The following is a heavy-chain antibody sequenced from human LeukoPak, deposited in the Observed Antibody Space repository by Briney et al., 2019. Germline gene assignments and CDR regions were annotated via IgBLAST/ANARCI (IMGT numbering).Heavy chain of an antibody. J-gene: IGHJ4*02. CDR3: ARGATVTTFFVVGY. CDR1: GYTFTSYA. V-gene: IGHV7-4-1*02. CDR2: INTNTGNP. Sequence: GASVKVSCKASGYTFTSYAMNWVRQAPGQGLEWMGWINTNTGNPTYAQGFTGRFVFSLDTSVSTAYLQISSLKAEDTAVYYCARGATVTTFFVVGYWGQGTLVTVSS. D-gene: IGHD4-17*01.